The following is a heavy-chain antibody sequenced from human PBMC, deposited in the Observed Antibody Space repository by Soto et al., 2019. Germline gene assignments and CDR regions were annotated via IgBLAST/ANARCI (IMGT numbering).Heavy chain of an antibody. J-gene: IGHJ4*02. V-gene: IGHV3-23*01. Sequence: EVKLLESGGGLVQPGGSLRLSCTASGLIFSDFGFYWVRQAPGKGLEWVSSIVGSGERTFYADSVKGRFTISRDNSKNTLYLQMNGLRVEDTATYYCTKGGDFDYWGQGTQVSVSS. CDR3: TKGGDFDY. CDR2: IVGSGERT. D-gene: IGHD1-26*01. CDR1: GLIFSDFG.